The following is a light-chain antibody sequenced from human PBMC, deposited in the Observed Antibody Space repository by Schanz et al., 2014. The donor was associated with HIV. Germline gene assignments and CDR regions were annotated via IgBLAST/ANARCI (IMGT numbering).Light chain of an antibody. CDR3: HSSYLNSPGV. CDR2: GND. J-gene: IGLJ2*01. V-gene: IGLV6-57*04. Sequence: NFMLTQPHSVSESPGQTVVISCTRNSGSIASDFVQWYQQRPGSAPSVVIHGNDERPSGVPDRFSGSIDRSSNSASLTISELRSEDEAEYFCHSSYLNSPGVFGGGTKLTVL. CDR1: SGSIASDF.